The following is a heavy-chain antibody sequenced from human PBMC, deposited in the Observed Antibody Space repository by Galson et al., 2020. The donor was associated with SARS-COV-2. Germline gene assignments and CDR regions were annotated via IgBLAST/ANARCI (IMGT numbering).Heavy chain of an antibody. CDR3: TAAAAGRPFDY. V-gene: IGHV3-49*03. CDR1: GFTFGDYA. D-gene: IGHD6-13*01. J-gene: IGHJ4*02. Sequence: GESLKISCTTSGFTFGDYAMSWFRQAPGKGLEWVGFIRSKAYGGTTDYAASVKGRFTISRDDSKSIAYLQMDSLKTEDTAVYYCTAAAAGRPFDYWGQGTLVTVSS. CDR2: IRSKAYGGTT.